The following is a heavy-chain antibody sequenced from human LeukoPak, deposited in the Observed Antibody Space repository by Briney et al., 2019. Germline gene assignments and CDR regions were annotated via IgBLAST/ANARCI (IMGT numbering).Heavy chain of an antibody. CDR1: GGSISSGGYY. CDR3: ARRYYYDSSGYSPPSYYFDY. CDR2: IYYSGST. D-gene: IGHD3-22*01. V-gene: IGHV4-31*03. J-gene: IGHJ4*02. Sequence: PSQTLSLTCTVSGGSISSGGYYWSWIRQHPGKGLEWIGYIYYSGSTYCNPSLKSRVTISVDTSKNQLSLKLSSVTAADTAVYYCARRYYYDSSGYSPPSYYFDYWGQGTLVTVSS.